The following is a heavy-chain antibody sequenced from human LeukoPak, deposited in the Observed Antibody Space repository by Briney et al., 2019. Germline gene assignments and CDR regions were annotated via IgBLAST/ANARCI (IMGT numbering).Heavy chain of an antibody. CDR2: ISGSGGST. CDR1: GFTFSSYA. D-gene: IGHD3-10*01. V-gene: IGHV3-23*01. Sequence: GGSLRLSCAASGFTFSSYAMSWVRQAPGKGLEWVSAISGSGGSTYYADSVKGRFTISRDNSKNTLYLQMNSLRAEVTAVYYCAKLRMVRGVIIDYWGQGTLVTVSS. J-gene: IGHJ4*02. CDR3: AKLRMVRGVIIDY.